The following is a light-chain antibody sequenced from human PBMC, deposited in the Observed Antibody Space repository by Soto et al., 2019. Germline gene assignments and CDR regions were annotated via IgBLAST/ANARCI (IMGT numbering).Light chain of an antibody. CDR1: GGDVGGYNY. CDR2: DVN. V-gene: IGLV2-8*01. CDR3: SSYAGFNNYV. J-gene: IGLJ1*01. Sequence: QSALTQPPSASGSPGQSVTISCTGTGGDVGGYNYVSWYLQHPGKVPRLIIYDVNKRPSGVPDRFSGSKSDNTASLTVSGLQAEDEADYYCSSYAGFNNYVFGTGTKLTVL.